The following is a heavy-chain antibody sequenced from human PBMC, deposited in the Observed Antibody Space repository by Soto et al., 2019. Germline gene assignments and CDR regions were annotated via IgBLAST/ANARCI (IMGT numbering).Heavy chain of an antibody. CDR3: ATAITMIVVVITDY. Sequence: EVQLLESGGGLVQPGGSLRLSCAASGFTFSSYAMSWVRQAPGKGLEWVSAISGSGGSTYYADSVKGRFTIPRDNSKNTLYLQMNSLRAEDTAVYYCATAITMIVVVITDYWGQGTLVTVSS. V-gene: IGHV3-23*01. J-gene: IGHJ4*02. D-gene: IGHD3-22*01. CDR1: GFTFSSYA. CDR2: ISGSGGST.